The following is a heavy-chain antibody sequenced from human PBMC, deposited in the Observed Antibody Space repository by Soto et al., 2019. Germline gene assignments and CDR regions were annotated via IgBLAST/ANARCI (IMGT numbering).Heavy chain of an antibody. J-gene: IGHJ6*02. V-gene: IGHV3-23*01. D-gene: IGHD6-13*01. CDR2: ISGSGGST. CDR1: GFTFSSYA. Sequence: GGSLRLSCAASGFTFSSYAMSWVRQAPGKGLEWVSAISGSGGSTYYADSVKGRFTISRDNSKNTLYLQMNSLTAEATAVYYCAKGDAGSSWGFYYYGMDVWGQGTTVTVSS. CDR3: AKGDAGSSWGFYYYGMDV.